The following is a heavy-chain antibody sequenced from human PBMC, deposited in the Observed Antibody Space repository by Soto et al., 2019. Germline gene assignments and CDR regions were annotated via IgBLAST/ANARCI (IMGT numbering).Heavy chain of an antibody. J-gene: IGHJ3*02. CDR2: ISAYNGNT. CDR3: ASDLKGSGSYAFYI. CDR1: GYTFTSYG. Sequence: QVQLVQSGAEVKKPGASVKVSCKASGYTFTSYGISWVRQAPGQGLEWMGWISAYNGNTNYAQKLQDRVTMTTYTSTRTAYMELRSLSSDDPAVYYCASDLKGSGSYAFYIWGQGTIVTVSS. V-gene: IGHV1-18*01. D-gene: IGHD3-10*01.